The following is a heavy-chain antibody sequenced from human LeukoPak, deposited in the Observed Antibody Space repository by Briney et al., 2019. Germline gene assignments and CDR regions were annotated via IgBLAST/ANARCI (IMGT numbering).Heavy chain of an antibody. D-gene: IGHD2-2*01. CDR3: ARDRTDVVVPAARFDP. V-gene: IGHV1-69*13. J-gene: IGHJ5*02. Sequence: SVKVSCKASGGTFSSYAISWVRQAPGQGLEWMGGIIPIFGTANYAQKFQGRVTITADESTSTAYMELSSLRSEDTAVYYCARDRTDVVVPAARFDPWGQGTLVTVSS. CDR1: GGTFSSYA. CDR2: IIPIFGTA.